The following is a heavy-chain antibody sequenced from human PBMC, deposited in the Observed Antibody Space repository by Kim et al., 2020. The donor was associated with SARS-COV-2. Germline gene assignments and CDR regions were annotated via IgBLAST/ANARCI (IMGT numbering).Heavy chain of an antibody. D-gene: IGHD6-19*01. Sequence: YNPSLKSRVTISVDTSKNQFSLKLSSVTAADTAVYYCASGSSGRSGAFDIWGQGTMVTVSS. J-gene: IGHJ3*02. CDR3: ASGSSGRSGAFDI. V-gene: IGHV4-4*09.